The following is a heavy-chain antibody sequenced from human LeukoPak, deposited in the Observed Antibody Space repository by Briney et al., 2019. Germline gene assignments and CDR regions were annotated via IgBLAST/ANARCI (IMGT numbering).Heavy chain of an antibody. D-gene: IGHD3-9*01. CDR1: GGSLSSYY. CDR3: ARGGYFESFDY. V-gene: IGHV4-59*01. Sequence: SETLSLTCTVSGGSLSSYYWSWIRQPPGKGLEWIAYFYYSGSTNYNPSLKSRVTISVDTSKNQCSLKLSSVTAADTAVYYCARGGYFESFDYWGQGTLVTVSS. CDR2: FYYSGST. J-gene: IGHJ4*02.